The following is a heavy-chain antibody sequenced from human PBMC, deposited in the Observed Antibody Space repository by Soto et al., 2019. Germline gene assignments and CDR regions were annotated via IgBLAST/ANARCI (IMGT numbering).Heavy chain of an antibody. CDR3: GRGPYSGGRYYLDL. Sequence: PGGSLRLSCATSRFTFSNYGSHWVRQAPGKGLEWRAVKWFFARGGNEYYADSVKGRFAISRDDSKQKADVEMMSVRAEDTAVYYCGRGPYSGGRYYLDLWGQGTQVTVSA. V-gene: IGHV3-33*01. J-gene: IGHJ4*02. CDR2: KWFFARGGNE. CDR1: RFTFSNYG. D-gene: IGHD1-26*01.